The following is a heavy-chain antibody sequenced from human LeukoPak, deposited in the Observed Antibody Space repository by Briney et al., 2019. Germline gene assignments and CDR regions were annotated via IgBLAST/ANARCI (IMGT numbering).Heavy chain of an antibody. CDR2: ISYDGSNQ. D-gene: IGHD1-26*01. CDR1: GFTFSSYG. J-gene: IGHJ4*02. Sequence: GRSLRLSCAASGFTFSSYGMHWVRQAPGKGLEWVAVISYDGSNQYYADSVKGRFTISRDNSTNTLYIQMNSLRTEDTAVYYCASGRGSYACREFDYWGQGTLVTVSS. V-gene: IGHV3-30*03. CDR3: ASGRGSYACREFDY.